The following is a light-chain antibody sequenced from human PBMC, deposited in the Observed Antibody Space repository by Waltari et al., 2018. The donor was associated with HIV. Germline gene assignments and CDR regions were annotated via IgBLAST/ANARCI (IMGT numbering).Light chain of an antibody. J-gene: IGLJ2*01. CDR2: EVT. V-gene: IGLV2-8*01. Sequence: QSALTQPPSASGSPGQSVTLSCTGTNSDIGTYDYVSRYQQHPCKAPKLGISEVTKRPSGVSDRFSGSKSGNTAFLTVSGLQAEDEADYYCSSFANRDGFYVLFGGGTRLTVL. CDR1: NSDIGTYDY. CDR3: SSFANRDGFYVL.